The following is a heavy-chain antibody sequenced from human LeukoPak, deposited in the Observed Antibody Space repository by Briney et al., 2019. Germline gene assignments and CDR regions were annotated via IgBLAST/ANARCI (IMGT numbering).Heavy chain of an antibody. J-gene: IGHJ6*04. Sequence: SETLSLTCTVSGGSVNNGGYFWNWIRQSPGKGLEGLGCVYSSGSPNYNPSLRSRVSMSVDTSKNQFSLKLSSVTAADTAVYYCATVSVSSAGYHFYYYGMDVWGKGTAVIVSS. V-gene: IGHV4-61*08. CDR2: VYSSGSP. CDR3: ATVSVSSAGYHFYYYGMDV. D-gene: IGHD6-25*01. CDR1: GGSVNNGGYF.